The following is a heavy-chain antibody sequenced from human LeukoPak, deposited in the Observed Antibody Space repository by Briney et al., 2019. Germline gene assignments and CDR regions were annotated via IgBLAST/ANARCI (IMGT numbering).Heavy chain of an antibody. J-gene: IGHJ4*02. D-gene: IGHD2-2*01. Sequence: GGSLRLSCAASGCTFSSYWMSWVRQAPGKGLEWVANIKKDGSEKYYVDSVKGRFTIFRDNAKNSLYLQMNSLRAEDTAVYYCARDRCSSISCFALDYWGQGTLVTVSS. CDR1: GCTFSSYW. CDR2: IKKDGSEK. V-gene: IGHV3-7*01. CDR3: ARDRCSSISCFALDY.